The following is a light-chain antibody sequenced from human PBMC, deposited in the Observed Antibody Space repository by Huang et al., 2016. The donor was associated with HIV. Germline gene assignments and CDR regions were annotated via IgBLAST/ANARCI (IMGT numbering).Light chain of an antibody. V-gene: IGKV3-11*01. CDR3: QQRSNWPRT. CDR1: QSVTSY. J-gene: IGKJ1*01. CDR2: DAS. Sequence: EIVLTQSPATLSLSPGETATLSCGASQSVTSYLAWYQQKPGQAPRLLIYDASNRATGIPARFSGSGSGADFTLTISSLEPEEFAVYYCQQRSNWPRTFGQGTKVEIK.